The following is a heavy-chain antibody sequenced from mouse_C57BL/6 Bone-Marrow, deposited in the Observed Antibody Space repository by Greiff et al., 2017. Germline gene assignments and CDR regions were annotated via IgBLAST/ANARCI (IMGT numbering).Heavy chain of an antibody. V-gene: IGHV1-64*01. CDR3: AREAPTVVATDAMDY. J-gene: IGHJ4*01. D-gene: IGHD1-1*01. CDR1: GYTFTSYW. CDR2: IHPNSGST. Sequence: VQLQQPGAELVKPGASVKLSCKASGYTFTSYWMHWVKQRPGQGLEWIGMIHPNSGSTNYNEKFKSKATLTVDKSSSTAYMQLSSLTSEDSAVYYCAREAPTVVATDAMDYWGQGTSVTVSS.